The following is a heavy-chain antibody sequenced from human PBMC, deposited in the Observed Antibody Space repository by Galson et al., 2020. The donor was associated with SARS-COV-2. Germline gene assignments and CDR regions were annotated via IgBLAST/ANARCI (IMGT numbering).Heavy chain of an antibody. J-gene: IGHJ4*02. CDR1: GGSFCGYY. D-gene: IGHD6-19*01. CDR2: INHSGST. Sequence: SETLSLTCAVYGGSFCGYYWSWIRQPPGKGLEWIGEINHSGSTNYNPSLKSRVTISVDTSKNQFSLKLSSVTAADTAVYYCARGEYSSGWYGIKDYFDYWGQGTLVTVSS. V-gene: IGHV4-34*01. CDR3: ARGEYSSGWYGIKDYFDY.